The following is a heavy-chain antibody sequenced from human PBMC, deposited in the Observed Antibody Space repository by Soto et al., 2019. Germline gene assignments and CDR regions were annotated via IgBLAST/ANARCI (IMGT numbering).Heavy chain of an antibody. CDR1: GGTFSSYA. CDR2: IIPIFGTA. D-gene: IGHD2-2*01. Sequence: SVKVSCKASGGTFSSYAISWVRQAPGQGLEWMGGIIPIFGTANYAQKFQGRVTITADKSTSTAYMELSSLRSEDTAVYYCARDTCSSTSCYVGYYYGMDVWGQGTTVTVSS. CDR3: ARDTCSSTSCYVGYYYGMDV. V-gene: IGHV1-69*06. J-gene: IGHJ6*02.